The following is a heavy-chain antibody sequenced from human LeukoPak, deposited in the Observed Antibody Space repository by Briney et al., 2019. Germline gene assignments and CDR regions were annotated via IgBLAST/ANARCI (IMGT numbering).Heavy chain of an antibody. CDR1: GGSISSYY. Sequence: SETLSLTCTVSGGSISSYYWSWIRQPAGKGLEWIGEINPSGSATYNPSLKSRLTISVDTSQNHFSLKLTSVAAADTAVYYCTRGRGTWGQGTLVTVSS. D-gene: IGHD3-10*01. CDR2: INPSGSA. J-gene: IGHJ5*02. CDR3: TRGRGT. V-gene: IGHV4-34*01.